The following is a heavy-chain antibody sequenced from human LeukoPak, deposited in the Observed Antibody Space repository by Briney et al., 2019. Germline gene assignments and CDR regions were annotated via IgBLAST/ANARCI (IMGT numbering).Heavy chain of an antibody. CDR2: ISYDGSNK. V-gene: IGHV3-30*18. Sequence: GGSLRLSCAASGFTFNTFWMSWVRQAPGKGLEWVAVISYDGSNKYYADSVKGRFTISRDNSKNTLYLQMNSLRAEDTAVYYCAKDRDSSGWSDETFDYWGQGTLVTVSS. CDR1: GFTFNTFW. J-gene: IGHJ4*02. CDR3: AKDRDSSGWSDETFDY. D-gene: IGHD6-19*01.